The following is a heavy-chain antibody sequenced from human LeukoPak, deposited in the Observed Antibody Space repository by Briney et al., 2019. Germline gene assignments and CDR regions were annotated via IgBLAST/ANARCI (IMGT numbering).Heavy chain of an antibody. D-gene: IGHD6-19*01. CDR3: AKASSSGYYRPLDY. V-gene: IGHV3-23*01. CDR2: ISGSGVST. Sequence: GGSLRLSCAASGFTFSNAWMSWVRQAPGKGLEWVSAISGSGVSTYYADSVKGRFTISRDNSKNTLYLQMNSLRAEDTAIYFCAKASSSGYYRPLDYWGQGTLVTVSS. CDR1: GFTFSNAW. J-gene: IGHJ4*02.